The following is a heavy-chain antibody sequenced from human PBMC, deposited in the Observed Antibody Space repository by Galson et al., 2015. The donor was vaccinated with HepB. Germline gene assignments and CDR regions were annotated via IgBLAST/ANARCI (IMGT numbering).Heavy chain of an antibody. V-gene: IGHV7-4-1*02. J-gene: IGHJ5*02. D-gene: IGHD3-3*01. Sequence: SVKVSCKASGYTFTSYAMNWVRQAPGQGLEWMGWINTNTENPTYAQGFTGRFVFSLDTSVSTAYLQISSLKAEDTAVYYCARDIPPFGVVNVWFDPWGQGTLVTVSS. CDR3: ARDIPPFGVVNVWFDP. CDR2: INTNTENP. CDR1: GYTFTSYA.